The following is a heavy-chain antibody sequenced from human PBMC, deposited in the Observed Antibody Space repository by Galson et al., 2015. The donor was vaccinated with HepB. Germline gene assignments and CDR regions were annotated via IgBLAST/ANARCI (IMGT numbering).Heavy chain of an antibody. CDR2: IWYDGSNK. V-gene: IGHV3-33*08. CDR3: ARGPVVGANFDY. J-gene: IGHJ4*02. CDR1: GFTFSSYG. D-gene: IGHD1-26*01. Sequence: SLRLSCAASGFTFSSYGMHWVRQAPGKGLEWVAVIWYDGSNKYYADSVKGRFTISRDNSKNTLYLQMNSLRAEDTAVYYCARGPVVGANFDYWGQGTLVTVSS.